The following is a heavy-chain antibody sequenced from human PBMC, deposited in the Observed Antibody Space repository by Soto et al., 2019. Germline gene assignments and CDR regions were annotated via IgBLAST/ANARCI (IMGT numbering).Heavy chain of an antibody. CDR1: GYTFNTYF. J-gene: IGHJ4*02. CDR2: ISPHNGNT. V-gene: IGHV1-18*01. D-gene: IGHD2-2*01. Sequence: HVQLVQSGGELKKPGASVKVSCNTSGYTFNTYFITWVRQAPGQGLEWMGWISPHNGNTNYAEKFQGRVTMTTDTITKTAYMELRNPRFDDTAVYYCARDTSNSFDYWGQGTPVTVSS. CDR3: ARDTSNSFDY.